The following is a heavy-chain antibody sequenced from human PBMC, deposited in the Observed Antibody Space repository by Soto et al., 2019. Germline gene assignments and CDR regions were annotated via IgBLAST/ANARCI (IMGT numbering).Heavy chain of an antibody. D-gene: IGHD3-10*01. CDR1: GFTFSSYA. CDR2: ISSNGGST. V-gene: IGHV3-64*01. CDR3: ASGKGGFGDATSNFGY. J-gene: IGHJ4*02. Sequence: GGSLRLSCAASGFTFSSYAMHWVRQAPGKGLEYVSAISSNGGSTYYANSVKGRFTISRDNSKNTLYLQMGSLRAEDMAVYYCASGKGGFGDATSNFGYWGQGTLVTVSS.